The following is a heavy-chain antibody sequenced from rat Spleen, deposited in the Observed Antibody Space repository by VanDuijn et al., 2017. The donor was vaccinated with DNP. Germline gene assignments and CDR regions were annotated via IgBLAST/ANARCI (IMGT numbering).Heavy chain of an antibody. V-gene: IGHV5-27*01. D-gene: IGHD1-2*01. J-gene: IGHJ4*01. CDR3: TRDNYSSYMPYYYVMDA. CDR1: GFTFSDYY. Sequence: EVQLVESGGGLVQPGRSLKLSCAASGFTFSDYYMAWVRQAPKKGLEWVASISPSGGSTYYGDSVKGRFTISRDNTKSTLYLQMNSLRSEDTATYYCTRDNYSSYMPYYYVMDAWGQGTSVTVSS. CDR2: ISPSGGST.